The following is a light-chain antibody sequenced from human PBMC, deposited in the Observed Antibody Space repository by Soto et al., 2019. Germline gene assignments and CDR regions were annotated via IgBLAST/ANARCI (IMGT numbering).Light chain of an antibody. V-gene: IGKV1-39*01. J-gene: IGKJ5*01. CDR2: TAS. CDR3: QHGYSTPFS. CDR1: QSISSH. Sequence: DIRMTQSPSSLSASVGDTVTITCRASQSISSHLNWYQQKPGKAPNLLMYTASNLQSGVPSRFSGSGSGTDFPLTISSLQPEYFATYYRQHGYSTPFSFVQGTLLEIK.